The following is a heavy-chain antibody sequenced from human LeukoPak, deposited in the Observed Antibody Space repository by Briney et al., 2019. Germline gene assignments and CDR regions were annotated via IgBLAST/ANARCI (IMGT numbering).Heavy chain of an antibody. CDR3: ARSDDMITFGGVIVSGAFDI. Sequence: ASVKVSCKASGYTFTSYGISWVRQAPGQGLEWMGWISAYNGNTNYAQKLQGRVTMTTDTSTSTAYMELSSLRSEDTAVYYCARSDDMITFGGVIVSGAFDIWGQGTMVTVSS. D-gene: IGHD3-16*02. CDR1: GYTFTSYG. J-gene: IGHJ3*02. V-gene: IGHV1-18*01. CDR2: ISAYNGNT.